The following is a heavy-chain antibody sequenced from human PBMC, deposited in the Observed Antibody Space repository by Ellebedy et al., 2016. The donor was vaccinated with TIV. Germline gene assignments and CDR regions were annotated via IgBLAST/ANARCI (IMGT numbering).Heavy chain of an antibody. Sequence: ASVKVSXKASGYTFTSYDINWVRQATGQGLEWMGWMNPNSGNTGYAQKFQGRVTMTRNTSISTAYMELSSLRSEDTAVYYCARGLSSGYYFTFDYWGQGTLVTVSS. CDR3: ARGLSSGYYFTFDY. CDR1: GYTFTSYD. D-gene: IGHD3-22*01. V-gene: IGHV1-8*01. J-gene: IGHJ4*02. CDR2: MNPNSGNT.